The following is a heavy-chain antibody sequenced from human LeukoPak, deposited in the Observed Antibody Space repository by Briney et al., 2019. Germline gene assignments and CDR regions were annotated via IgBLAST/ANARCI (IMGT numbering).Heavy chain of an antibody. J-gene: IGHJ3*02. CDR2: INPHSGGT. D-gene: IGHD2-21*02. CDR3: AREFMRVTAFDI. Sequence: ASVKVSCKASVYTFSDNYIHWVRQAPGQGLEWMGWINPHSGGTNYGENFQGRVTLTRDTSISTAYMDLSSLISDDTAVYYCAREFMRVTAFDIWGQGTMVTVPS. V-gene: IGHV1-2*02. CDR1: VYTFSDNY.